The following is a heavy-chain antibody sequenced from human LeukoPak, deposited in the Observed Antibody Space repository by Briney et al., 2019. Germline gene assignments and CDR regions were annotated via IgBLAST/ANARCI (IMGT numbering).Heavy chain of an antibody. CDR3: AKHDGWELHDYCFDY. CDR1: GFIFRDYA. D-gene: IGHD1-26*01. V-gene: IGHV3-23*01. Sequence: GGSLRLSCVAPGFIFRDYAMGWVRQAPGKGLEWVATINKNGAEMFYADSVKGRFTISRDNSKNTLNMHLRSLRADDTAVYYCAKHDGWELHDYCFDYWGQGTLVTASS. J-gene: IGHJ4*02. CDR2: INKNGAEM.